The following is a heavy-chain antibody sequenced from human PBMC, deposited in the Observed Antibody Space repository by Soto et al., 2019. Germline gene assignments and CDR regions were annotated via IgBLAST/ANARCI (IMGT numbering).Heavy chain of an antibody. Sequence: GASVKVSCKASGYTFTSYGISWVLQAPGQGLEWMGWISAYNGNTNYAQKLQGRVTMTTDTSTSTAYMELRSLRSDDTAVYYCARDPLTIFGVVIINGPLDYWGQGTLVTVSS. CDR1: GYTFTSYG. D-gene: IGHD3-3*01. CDR2: ISAYNGNT. J-gene: IGHJ4*02. V-gene: IGHV1-18*01. CDR3: ARDPLTIFGVVIINGPLDY.